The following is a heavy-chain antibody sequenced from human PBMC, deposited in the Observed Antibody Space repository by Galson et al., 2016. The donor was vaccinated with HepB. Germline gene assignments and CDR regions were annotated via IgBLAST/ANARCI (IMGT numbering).Heavy chain of an antibody. D-gene: IGHD1-1*01. CDR1: GFTFSTYN. J-gene: IGHJ6*02. CDR3: AREVPSLGYSRAYGMDV. CDR2: ISRTSDYK. V-gene: IGHV3-21*01. Sequence: SLRLSCAASGFTFSTYNMNWVRQAPGKGLDWVSSISRTSDYKYYADSVRGRFTISRDNSKNSPYLQMNNLRVEDTDVYYCAREVPSLGYSRAYGMDVWGQGTTVTVSS.